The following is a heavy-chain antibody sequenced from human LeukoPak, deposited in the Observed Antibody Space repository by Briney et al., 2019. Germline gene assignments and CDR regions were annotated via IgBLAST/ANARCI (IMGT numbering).Heavy chain of an antibody. V-gene: IGHV4-4*02. CDR2: IYHSGST. CDR3: ARDRDY. J-gene: IGHJ4*02. CDR1: GFTFSSHGM. Sequence: GSLRLSCAASGFTFSSHGMNWVRQAPGKGLEWIGEIYHSGSTNYNPSLKSRVTISVDKSKNQFSLKLSSVTAADTAVYYCARDRDYWGQGTLVTVSS.